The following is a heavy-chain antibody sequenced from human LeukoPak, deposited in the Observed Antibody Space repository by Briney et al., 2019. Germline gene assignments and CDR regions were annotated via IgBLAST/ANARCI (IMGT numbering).Heavy chain of an antibody. J-gene: IGHJ4*02. Sequence: PGGSLRLSCAASGFTFSSYAMSWVRQAPGKGLEWVSAISGSGGSTYYADSVKGRFTISRDNSKNTLYLQMNSLRAEDTAVYYCAKMERRQLVRALVDYWGQGTLVTVSS. CDR2: ISGSGGST. V-gene: IGHV3-23*01. D-gene: IGHD6-13*01. CDR3: AKMERRQLVRALVDY. CDR1: GFTFSSYA.